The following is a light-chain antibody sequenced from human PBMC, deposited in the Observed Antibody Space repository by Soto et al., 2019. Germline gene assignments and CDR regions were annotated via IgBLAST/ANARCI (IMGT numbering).Light chain of an antibody. CDR3: QQYNSYSRA. CDR1: QSISNW. Sequence: DIQMTQSPSTLSASVGDRVTITCRASQSISNWLAWYQQKPGKAPNLLIYKASSLQSGAPSRFSGSGSGSEITLTISGLQPDEFATYSCQQYNSYSRAFGQGTKLEIK. CDR2: KAS. V-gene: IGKV1-5*03. J-gene: IGKJ2*01.